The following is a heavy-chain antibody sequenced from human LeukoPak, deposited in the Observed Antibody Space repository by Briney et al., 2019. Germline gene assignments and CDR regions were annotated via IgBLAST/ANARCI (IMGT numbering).Heavy chain of an antibody. D-gene: IGHD2-2*01. Sequence: ASVKVSCKASGYTFTGYYMRWVRQAPGQGLEWMGWINPNSGGTNYAQKFQGWVTMTRDTSISTAYMELSRLRSDDTAVYYCARDYCSSTSCYLDYWGQGTLVTVSS. CDR1: GYTFTGYY. V-gene: IGHV1-2*04. CDR3: ARDYCSSTSCYLDY. CDR2: INPNSGGT. J-gene: IGHJ4*02.